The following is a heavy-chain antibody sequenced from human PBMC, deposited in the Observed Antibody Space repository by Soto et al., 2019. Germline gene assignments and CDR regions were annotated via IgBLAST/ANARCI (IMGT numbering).Heavy chain of an antibody. CDR2: IRFDGSNT. J-gene: IGHJ4*02. D-gene: IGHD1-26*01. V-gene: IGHV3-33*01. Sequence: GXSRRLSCAASAVTFTGFGMHWVRQAPVKGLEWVAVIRFDGSNTYYADSVKGRFTISRDNPKNMLYLQMNSLRAEDTAIYYCARDGVGTTTYFGYFDYWGLGTLVTVSS. CDR1: AVTFTGFG. CDR3: ARDGVGTTTYFGYFDY.